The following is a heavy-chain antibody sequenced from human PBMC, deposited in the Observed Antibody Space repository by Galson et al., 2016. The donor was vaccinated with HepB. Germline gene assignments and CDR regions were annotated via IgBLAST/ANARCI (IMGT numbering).Heavy chain of an antibody. J-gene: IGHJ6*04. D-gene: IGHD3-16*01. CDR1: GGFISSNNYH. V-gene: IGHV4-39*01. CDR2: ITYGGST. Sequence: ETLSLTCNVSGGFISSNNYHWGWARQPPGKGLEWIGNITYGGSTLYNPSLEGRVTISLDASNNQFSLKVNSVTATDTAVYFCAKWVSFGHSDVWGKGTTVTVSS. CDR3: AKWVSFGHSDV.